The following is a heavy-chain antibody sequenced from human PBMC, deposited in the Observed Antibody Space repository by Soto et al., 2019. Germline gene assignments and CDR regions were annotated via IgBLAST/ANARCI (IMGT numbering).Heavy chain of an antibody. CDR1: GGSISSSNW. Sequence: SETLSLTCAVSGGSISSSNWWSWVRQPPGKGLEWIGEIYHSGSTNYNPSLKSRVTISVDKSKNQFSLKLSSVTAADTAVYYCARVRALSGTSITFFGVVTPGGMDVWGQGTTVTVSS. D-gene: IGHD3-3*01. CDR3: ARVRALSGTSITFFGVVTPGGMDV. CDR2: IYHSGST. V-gene: IGHV4-4*02. J-gene: IGHJ6*02.